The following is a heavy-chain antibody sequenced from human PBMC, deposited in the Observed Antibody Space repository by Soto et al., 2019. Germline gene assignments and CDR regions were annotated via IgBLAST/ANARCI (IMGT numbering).Heavy chain of an antibody. J-gene: IGHJ6*02. V-gene: IGHV3-74*01. CDR1: GFTFSSYW. CDR2: INSDGSST. CDR3: ARGSHCSSTSCYVSGTYYYYYGMDV. D-gene: IGHD2-2*01. Sequence: PGGSLRLSCAASGFTFSSYWMHWVRQAPGKGLVWVSRINSDGSSTSYADSVKGRFTISRDNAKNTLYLQMNSLRAEDTAVYYCARGSHCSSTSCYVSGTYYYYYGMDVWGQGTTVTVSS.